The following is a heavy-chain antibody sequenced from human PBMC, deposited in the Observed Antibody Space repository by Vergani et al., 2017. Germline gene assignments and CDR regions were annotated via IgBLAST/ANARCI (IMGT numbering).Heavy chain of an antibody. CDR1: GGSFSGYY. Sequence: QVQLQQWGAGLLKPSETLSLTCAVYGGSFSGYYWSWIRQPPGKGLEWIGEINHSGSTNYNPSLKSRVTISVDTSKIQFSLKLSSVTAAYTAVYYCARGSPMGYCSGCSCYIYYFDYWGQGTLVTVSS. CDR2: INHSGST. D-gene: IGHD2-15*01. J-gene: IGHJ4*02. V-gene: IGHV4-34*01. CDR3: ARGSPMGYCSGCSCYIYYFDY.